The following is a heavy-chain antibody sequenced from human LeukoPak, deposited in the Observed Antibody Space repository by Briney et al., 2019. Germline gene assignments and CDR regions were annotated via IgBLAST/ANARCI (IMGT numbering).Heavy chain of an antibody. CDR3: ARDRGSAGGFDY. D-gene: IGHD6-13*01. Sequence: SETLSLTCTVSGGSISGYYWSWIRQAPGKGLEWIAYISNRGSTNYNPSLKNRVTISGDTSKNQLSLKLSSVTAADTAVYYCARDRGSAGGFDYCGQGTLVTVSS. V-gene: IGHV4-59*01. CDR1: GGSISGYY. CDR2: ISNRGST. J-gene: IGHJ4*02.